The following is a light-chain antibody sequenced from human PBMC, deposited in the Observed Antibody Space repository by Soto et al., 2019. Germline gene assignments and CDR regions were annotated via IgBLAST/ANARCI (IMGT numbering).Light chain of an antibody. CDR2: DDS. Sequence: QSALTQPPSVSGSPGQSVTISCTGTSSDVGAYNFVSWYQQYPGKAPKLIIFDDSARPSGVPDRFSGSTSGNTASLTISGLQADDEADYYCCSYAGTYSPVLGGGTKLTVL. CDR1: SSDVGAYNF. J-gene: IGLJ2*01. V-gene: IGLV2-11*01. CDR3: CSYAGTYSPV.